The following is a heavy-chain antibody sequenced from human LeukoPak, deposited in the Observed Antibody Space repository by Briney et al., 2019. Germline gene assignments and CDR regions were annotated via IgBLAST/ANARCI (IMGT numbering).Heavy chain of an antibody. Sequence: SVKVSCKASGGTFSSYAISWVRQAPGQGLEWMGGIIPIFGTANYAQKFQGRVTITADESTSTAYMELSSLRSEDTAVYYCARGYYDILTGYPTYFDYWGQGTLVTVSS. D-gene: IGHD3-9*01. CDR2: IIPIFGTA. CDR1: GGTFSSYA. V-gene: IGHV1-69*13. CDR3: ARGYYDILTGYPTYFDY. J-gene: IGHJ4*02.